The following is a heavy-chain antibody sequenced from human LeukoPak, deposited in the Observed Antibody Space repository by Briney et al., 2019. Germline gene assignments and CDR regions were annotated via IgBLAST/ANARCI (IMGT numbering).Heavy chain of an antibody. D-gene: IGHD6-13*01. CDR1: GFTFRNYA. J-gene: IGHJ4*02. V-gene: IGHV3-23*01. CDR2: ISGSGSTT. CDR3: ACGHMAAPSTYFGY. Sequence: GGSLRLSCAASGFTFRNYAMSWVRQAPGKGLEWVSVISGSGSTTYYADSVKGRFTISRDNSKNTLFLRIHSLGADDTAVYYCACGHMAAPSTYFGYWGQGTLVTVSS.